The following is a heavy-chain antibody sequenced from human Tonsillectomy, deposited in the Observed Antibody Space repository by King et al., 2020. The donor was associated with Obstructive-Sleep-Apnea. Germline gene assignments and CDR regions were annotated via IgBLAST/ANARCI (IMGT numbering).Heavy chain of an antibody. V-gene: IGHV3-9*03. D-gene: IGHD3-10*01. CDR3: VKGDYGSGQSGGDV. Sequence: VQLVESGGGLVQPGRSLRLSCAVSGFTFDDYAMHWGRQAPGKGLVWVFGIRWNSGTSGYVVSVKGRFTILSDNAKNSLYLQMNRLRAEDMALYYCVKGDYGSGQSGGDVWGQGTTVTVSS. CDR2: IRWNSGTS. CDR1: GFTFDDYA. J-gene: IGHJ6*02.